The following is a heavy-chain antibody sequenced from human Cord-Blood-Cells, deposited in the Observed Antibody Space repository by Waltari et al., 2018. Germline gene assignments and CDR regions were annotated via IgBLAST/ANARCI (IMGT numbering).Heavy chain of an antibody. CDR3: ARRGRYCSSTSCYEYAFDI. Sequence: QLQLQESGPGLVKPSETLSLTCTVSGGSISSSSYYWGWICQPPGKGLEWIGSIYYSGSTYYNPSLKSRVTISVDTSKNQFSLKLSSVTAADTAVYYCARRGRYCSSTSCYEYAFDIWGQGTMVTVSS. CDR2: IYYSGST. CDR1: GGSISSSSYY. V-gene: IGHV4-39*01. J-gene: IGHJ3*02. D-gene: IGHD2-2*01.